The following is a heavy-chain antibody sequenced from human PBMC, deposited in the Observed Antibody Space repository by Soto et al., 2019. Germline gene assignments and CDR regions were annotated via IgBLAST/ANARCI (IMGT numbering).Heavy chain of an antibody. CDR2: ISYDGSNK. D-gene: IGHD3-3*01. CDR1: GFTFSSYG. CDR3: ASPNYDFWSAIAAFMDV. Sequence: GGSLRLSCAASGFTFSSYGMHWVRQAPGKGLEWVAVISYDGSNKYYADSVKGRFTISRDNSKNTLYLQMNSLRAEDTAVYYCASPNYDFWSAIAAFMDVWGQGTTVTVS. V-gene: IGHV3-30*03. J-gene: IGHJ6*02.